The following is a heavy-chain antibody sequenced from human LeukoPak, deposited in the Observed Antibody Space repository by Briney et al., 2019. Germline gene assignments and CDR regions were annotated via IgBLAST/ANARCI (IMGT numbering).Heavy chain of an antibody. CDR1: GSTFSSYW. CDR2: MKQDGSEK. V-gene: IGHV3-7*01. D-gene: IGHD3-10*01. CDR3: VSGSSFDY. J-gene: IGHJ4*02. Sequence: PGGSLRLSCAASGSTFSSYWMSWVRQAPGKGLEWVANMKQDGSEKYYVDSVKGRFTISRDNAKNSLYLQMNSLRAEDTAVYYCVSGSSFDYWGQGTLVTVSS.